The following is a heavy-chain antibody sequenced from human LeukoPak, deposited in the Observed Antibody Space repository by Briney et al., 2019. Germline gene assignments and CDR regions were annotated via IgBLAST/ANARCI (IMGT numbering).Heavy chain of an antibody. V-gene: IGHV3-7*04. Sequence: PGGSLRLSCAASGFTFSSYWMSWVRQAPGKGLEWVANIKQDGSEKTYVDSVKGRFTISRDNAKNSLHLQMNSLRAEDTAVYYCARWAYTSGWYYLDSWGQGTLVTVSS. CDR2: IKQDGSEK. CDR3: ARWAYTSGWYYLDS. CDR1: GFTFSSYW. D-gene: IGHD6-19*01. J-gene: IGHJ4*02.